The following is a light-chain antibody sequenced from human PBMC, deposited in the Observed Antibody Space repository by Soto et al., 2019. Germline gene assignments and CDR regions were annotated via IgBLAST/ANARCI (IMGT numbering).Light chain of an antibody. J-gene: IGKJ5*01. CDR2: AAS. CDR1: QSISNH. CDR3: QQYDDLPIT. Sequence: DIQMTQSPSSLSASVEDRVIITCRASQSISNHLNWYQQKPGKAPKLLIFAASSLQSGVPSRFSGSRSGPDFTLTISSLQPEDFATYFCQQYDDLPITFGQGTRLDVK. V-gene: IGKV1-39*01.